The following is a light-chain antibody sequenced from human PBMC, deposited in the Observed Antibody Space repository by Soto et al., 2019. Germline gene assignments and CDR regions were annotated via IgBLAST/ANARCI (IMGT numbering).Light chain of an antibody. Sequence: DIQTTQSPSTLSASLGDRVTITFRASQSISSWLAWYQQKPGKAPKLLIYDASSLESGVPSRFSGSGSGTEFTLTISSLQPDDFATYYCQHYNSYSEAFGQGTKVDIK. J-gene: IGKJ1*01. CDR1: QSISSW. CDR2: DAS. V-gene: IGKV1-5*01. CDR3: QHYNSYSEA.